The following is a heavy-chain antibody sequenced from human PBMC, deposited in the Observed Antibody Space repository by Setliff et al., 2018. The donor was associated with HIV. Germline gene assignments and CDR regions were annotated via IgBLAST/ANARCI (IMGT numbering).Heavy chain of an antibody. J-gene: IGHJ3*02. D-gene: IGHD3-3*01. CDR1: GGSVSRSDYY. Sequence: SETLSLTCTVSGGSVSRSDYYWSWIRQPAGGGLEWIGRVHISGSVNYNPSLRSRVSISIDTSKNQCSLKLTSVTAADTAVYYCARDYYNFQDMWGQGTMVTVSS. CDR2: VHISGSV. V-gene: IGHV4-61*02. CDR3: ARDYYNFQDM.